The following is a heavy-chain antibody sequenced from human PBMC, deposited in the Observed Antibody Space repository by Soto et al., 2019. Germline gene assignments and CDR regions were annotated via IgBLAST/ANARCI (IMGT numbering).Heavy chain of an antibody. CDR2: IYYSGST. CDR3: ARDTGYSYDHYRWFDP. V-gene: IGHV4-39*02. J-gene: IGHJ5*02. CDR1: GGSIIISPYY. D-gene: IGHD5-18*01. Sequence: SETLSLTCTVSGGSIIISPYYWGWIRQPPGKGLEWIGSIYYSGSTFYNPSLKSRVTISVDTSKNQFSLKLSSVTAADTAVYYCARDTGYSYDHYRWFDPWGQGALVT.